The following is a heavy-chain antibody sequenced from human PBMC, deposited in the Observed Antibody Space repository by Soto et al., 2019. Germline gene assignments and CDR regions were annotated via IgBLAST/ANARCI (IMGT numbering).Heavy chain of an antibody. D-gene: IGHD5-12*01. CDR3: ARGDRSGLHFDY. CDR2: IWYDGSNK. J-gene: IGHJ4*02. V-gene: IGHV3-33*01. CDR1: GFTFSSYG. Sequence: PGGSLRLSCAAYGFTFSSYGMHWVRQAPGKGLEWVAVIWYDGSNKYYADSVKGRFTISRDNSKNTLYLQMNSLRAEDTAVYYCARGDRSGLHFDYWGQGTLVTVSS.